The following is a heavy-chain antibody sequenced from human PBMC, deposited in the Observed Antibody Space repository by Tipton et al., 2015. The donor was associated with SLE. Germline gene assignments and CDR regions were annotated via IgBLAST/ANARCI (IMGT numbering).Heavy chain of an antibody. CDR1: GGSISSYY. J-gene: IGHJ3*02. V-gene: IGHV4-4*09. D-gene: IGHD3-3*01. CDR2: IYTSGST. Sequence: TLSLTCTVSGGSISSYYWSWIRQPPGKGLEWIGYIYTSGSTNYNPSLKSRVTISVDTSKNQFSLKLSSVTAADTAVYYCASRVRVHAFDIWGQGTMVTVSS. CDR3: ASRVRVHAFDI.